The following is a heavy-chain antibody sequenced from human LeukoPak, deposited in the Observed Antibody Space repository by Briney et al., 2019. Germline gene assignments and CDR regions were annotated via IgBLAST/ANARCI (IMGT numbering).Heavy chain of an antibody. V-gene: IGHV4-30-2*01. CDR1: GGSISSGGYY. Sequence: PSETLPLTCTVSGGSISSGGYYWSWIRQPPGKGLEWIGYIYHSGSTYYNPSLKSRVTISVDRSKNQFSLKLSSVTAADTAVYFCARAKYGDYNRIDYWGQGTLVTVSS. CDR2: IYHSGST. D-gene: IGHD4-17*01. CDR3: ARAKYGDYNRIDY. J-gene: IGHJ4*02.